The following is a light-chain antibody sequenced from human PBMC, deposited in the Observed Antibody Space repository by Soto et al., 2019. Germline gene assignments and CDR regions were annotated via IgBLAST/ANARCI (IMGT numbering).Light chain of an antibody. J-gene: IGLJ2*01. CDR3: CSYAGSSTWV. CDR1: SSDAGSYNV. Sequence: QSVLTQPASVSGSPGQSITISCTGSSSDAGSYNVVSWYQHHPGKAPKLIIYEATERPSGISNRFSGSESGNTASLTISGLQAEDEADYYCCSYAGSSTWVFGGGTKLTVL. CDR2: EAT. V-gene: IGLV2-23*01.